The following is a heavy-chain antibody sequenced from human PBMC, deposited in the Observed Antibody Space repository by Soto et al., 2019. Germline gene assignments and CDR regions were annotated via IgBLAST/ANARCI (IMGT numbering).Heavy chain of an antibody. CDR3: ARGDIVVVVAATRGDAFDI. CDR1: GYTFTSYG. Sequence: ASVKVSCKASGYTFTSYGISWVRQAPGQGLEWMGWISAYNGNTNYAQKLQGRVTMTTDTSTSTAYMELRSLRSDDTAVYYCARGDIVVVVAATRGDAFDIWGQGTMVTVSS. CDR2: ISAYNGNT. D-gene: IGHD2-15*01. J-gene: IGHJ3*02. V-gene: IGHV1-18*01.